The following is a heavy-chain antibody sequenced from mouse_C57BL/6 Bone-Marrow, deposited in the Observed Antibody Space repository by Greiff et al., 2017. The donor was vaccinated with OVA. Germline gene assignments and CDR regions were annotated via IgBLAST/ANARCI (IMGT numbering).Heavy chain of an antibody. D-gene: IGHD2-5*01. CDR2: IHPSDSET. CDR1: GYTFTSYW. J-gene: IGHJ3*01. V-gene: IGHV1-74*01. CDR3: AIGSNYAWFAY. Sequence: QVQLQQPGADLVKPGASVKVSCKASGYTFTSYWMHWVKQRPGQGLEWIGRIHPSDSETNYKQKFKGKATLPVDKSSSTAYMQLSSLTSEYSAVYDWAIGSNYAWFAYWGQGTLVTVSA.